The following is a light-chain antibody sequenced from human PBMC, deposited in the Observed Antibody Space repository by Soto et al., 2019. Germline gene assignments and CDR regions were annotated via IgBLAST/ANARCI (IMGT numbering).Light chain of an antibody. CDR2: WAS. CDR1: QSVLYSSNNKNY. CDR3: QQYYSTPLT. V-gene: IGKV4-1*01. J-gene: IGKJ4*01. Sequence: DIVMTQSPDSLAVCLGERATINCKSSQSVLYSSNNKNYLAWYQQKPGQPPKLLIYWASTRESGVPDRFSGSGSGTDLTLTISSLQAEDVAVYYCQQYYSTPLTFGGGTKVDIK.